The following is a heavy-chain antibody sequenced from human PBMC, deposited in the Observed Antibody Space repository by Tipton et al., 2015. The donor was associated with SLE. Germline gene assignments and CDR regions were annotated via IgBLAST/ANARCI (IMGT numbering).Heavy chain of an antibody. Sequence: TLSLTCTVSGGSISSYYWSWIRQPPGKGLEWIGYVYYSGSTNYNPSLKSRVTISVDTSKKQFSLKLSSVTAADTAVYYCARRDYNYGPFGYWGQGTLVTVSS. CDR2: VYYSGST. CDR3: ARRDYNYGPFGY. D-gene: IGHD5-24*01. J-gene: IGHJ4*02. V-gene: IGHV4-59*01. CDR1: GGSISSYY.